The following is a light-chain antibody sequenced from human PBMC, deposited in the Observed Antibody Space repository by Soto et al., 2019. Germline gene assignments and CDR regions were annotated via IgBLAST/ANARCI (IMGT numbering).Light chain of an antibody. V-gene: IGLV7-43*01. J-gene: IGLJ3*02. CDR3: LLYYGGVLV. Sequence: QAVVTQAPSLTASPGGPVTLTCAPSSGAVTSGHYAHWFQQKPGQAPRALLSSTSKKHSWTPARFSGSLLGDKAALILSSVQPEDEDEYYCLLYYGGVLVFGGGTKLTVL. CDR2: STS. CDR1: SGAVTSGHY.